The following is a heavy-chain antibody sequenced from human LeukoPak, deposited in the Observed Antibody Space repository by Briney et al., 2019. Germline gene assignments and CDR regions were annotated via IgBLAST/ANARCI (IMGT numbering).Heavy chain of an antibody. J-gene: IGHJ4*02. CDR3: VWHSDY. Sequence: GGTLRLSCAASGFTFSSYGMNWVRQAPGKGLEWVSGIVPSGGTTYYADSVKGRFTVSRDNSKNTLYLQMNSLRAEDTAVYYCVWHSDYWGQGTLVTVSS. D-gene: IGHD2-21*01. CDR2: IVPSGGTT. V-gene: IGHV3-23*01. CDR1: GFTFSSYG.